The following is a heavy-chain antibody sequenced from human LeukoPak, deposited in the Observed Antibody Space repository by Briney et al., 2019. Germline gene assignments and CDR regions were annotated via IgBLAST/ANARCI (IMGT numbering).Heavy chain of an antibody. CDR2: IYYSGST. CDR1: GGSISSYY. V-gene: IGHV4-59*01. CDR3: ARDQRVGGFDP. J-gene: IGHJ5*02. Sequence: SETLSLTCTVSGGSISSYYWSWIRQPPGKGLEWIGYIYYSGSTNYNPSLKSRVTISVDTSKNQFSLKLSSVTAADTAVYYCARDQRVGGFDPWGQGTLVTVSS.